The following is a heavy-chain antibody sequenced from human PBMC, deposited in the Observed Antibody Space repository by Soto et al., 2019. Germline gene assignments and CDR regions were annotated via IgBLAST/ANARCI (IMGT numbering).Heavy chain of an antibody. V-gene: IGHV4-31*03. CDR3: ASLLPLWFGELLPNWFDP. J-gene: IGHJ5*02. CDR2: IYYSGST. CDR1: GGSISSGGYY. Sequence: PSETLSLTCTVSGGSISSGGYYWSWILQHPGKGLEGIGYIYYSGSTYYNPSLKRRVTISVDTSKNQFSLKLSSVTAADTAVYYCASLLPLWFGELLPNWFDPWGQGTLVTVSS. D-gene: IGHD3-10*01.